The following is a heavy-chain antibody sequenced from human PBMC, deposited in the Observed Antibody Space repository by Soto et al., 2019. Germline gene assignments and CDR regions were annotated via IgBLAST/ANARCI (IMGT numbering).Heavy chain of an antibody. J-gene: IGHJ4*02. CDR1: GYTFNKYP. CDR2: INPANGDT. CDR3: ASKDYYDSVIYYFDY. V-gene: IGHV1-3*01. Sequence: QVQVVQSGAEVKKPGASVKVSCKTSGYTFNKYPIHWVRQAPGQGLEWMGWINPANGDTGYSQKFQDRVTISRDTSASTSYISLSRLRSEDTALYYGASKDYYDSVIYYFDYWGPGTLVTVSS. D-gene: IGHD3-22*01.